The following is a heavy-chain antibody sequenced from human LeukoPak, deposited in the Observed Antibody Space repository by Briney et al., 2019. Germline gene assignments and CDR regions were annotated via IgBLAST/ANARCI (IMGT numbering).Heavy chain of an antibody. CDR2: IIPILGIA. CDR1: GGTFSSYA. CDR3: ARGGYQLLSGVYFDY. D-gene: IGHD2-2*01. J-gene: IGHJ4*02. Sequence: GSSVKVSCKASGGTFSSYAISWVRQAPGQGLEWMGGIIPILGIANYAQKFQGRVTITADKSTSTAYMELSSLRSEDTAVYYCARGGYQLLSGVYFDYWGQGTLVTVSS. V-gene: IGHV1-69*04.